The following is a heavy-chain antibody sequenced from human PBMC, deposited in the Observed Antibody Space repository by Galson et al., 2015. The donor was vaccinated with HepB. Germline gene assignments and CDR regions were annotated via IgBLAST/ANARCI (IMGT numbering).Heavy chain of an antibody. J-gene: IGHJ3*01. D-gene: IGHD3-10*01. V-gene: IGHV4-39*01. Sequence: ETLSLTCTVSGGSISSSSYYWGWIRQPPGKGLEWIGSIYYSGSTYYNPSLKSRVTISVDTSKNQFSLKLSSVTAADTAVYYCARLPRPFIFRGVGPSGGWGQGTMVTVSS. CDR3: ARLPRPFIFRGVGPSGG. CDR2: IYYSGST. CDR1: GGSISSSSYY.